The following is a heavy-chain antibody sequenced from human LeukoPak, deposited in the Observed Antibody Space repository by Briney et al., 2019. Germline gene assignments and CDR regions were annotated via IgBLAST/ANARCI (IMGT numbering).Heavy chain of an antibody. D-gene: IGHD3-22*01. J-gene: IGHJ3*02. CDR2: ISGSGGST. Sequence: GGSLRLSCAASGFTFSSYAMSWVRQAPGRGLEWVSAISGSGGSTYYADSVKGRFTISRDNSKNTLCLQMNSLRAEDTAVYYCAKDVEDYYDSTDDAFDIWGQGTMVTVSS. CDR3: AKDVEDYYDSTDDAFDI. CDR1: GFTFSSYA. V-gene: IGHV3-23*01.